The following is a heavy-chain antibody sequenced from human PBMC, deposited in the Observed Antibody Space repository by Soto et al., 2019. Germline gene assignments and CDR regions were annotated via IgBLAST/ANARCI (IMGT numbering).Heavy chain of an antibody. CDR3: GRFGNYNYYYGMEV. V-gene: IGHV3-66*01. J-gene: IGHJ6*02. Sequence: EVQLVESGGGLVQPGGSLRLSCADSGFTVSSNYMSWVRQAPGKGLEWVSVIYSGGSTYYADSVKGRFTISRDNSKNTLYLQMNSLRAGDTAVYYCGRFGNYNYYYGMEVWGQGTTVTVSS. D-gene: IGHD3-10*01. CDR2: IYSGGST. CDR1: GFTVSSNY.